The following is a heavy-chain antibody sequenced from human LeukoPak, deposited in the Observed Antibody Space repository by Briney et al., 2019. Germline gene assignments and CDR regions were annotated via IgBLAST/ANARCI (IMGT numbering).Heavy chain of an antibody. D-gene: IGHD3-3*01. V-gene: IGHV3-7*01. CDR3: ARGPTRDFWSGYFYVDWFDP. J-gene: IGHJ5*02. Sequence: GGSLRLSCAASGFTFSSYWMSWVRQAPGKGLEWVANIKQDGSEKYYVDSVKGRFTISRDNAKNSLYLQMNSLRAEDTAVYYCARGPTRDFWSGYFYVDWFDPWGQGTLATVSS. CDR2: IKQDGSEK. CDR1: GFTFSSYW.